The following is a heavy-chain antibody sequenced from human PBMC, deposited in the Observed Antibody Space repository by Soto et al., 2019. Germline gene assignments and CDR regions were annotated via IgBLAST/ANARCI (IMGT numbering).Heavy chain of an antibody. D-gene: IGHD3-10*01. V-gene: IGHV3-74*01. Sequence: EVQLVESGGGLLQPGGSLRLSCAASGFTFSTSWMHWVRQGPGEGPVWVSRMNSDGTTINYADSVMGRFSMSRDNAKNTLYLQMNILRAEDTAVYYCARGGSYYLDLWGQGTLLTVSA. CDR1: GFTFSTSW. J-gene: IGHJ5*02. CDR2: MNSDGTTI. CDR3: ARGGSYYLDL.